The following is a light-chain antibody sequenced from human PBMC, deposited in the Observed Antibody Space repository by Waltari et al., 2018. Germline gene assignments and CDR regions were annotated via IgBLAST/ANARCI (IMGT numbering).Light chain of an antibody. V-gene: IGLV1-47*01. CDR3: AAWDDSLSGVV. J-gene: IGLJ2*01. Sequence: QSVLTQSPSASGTPGRWVTIPCSGSIANIGSNYVFLYQHHPGTAPKLLNYRNNQRPSGVPDRFTGSKSGTSASLAISGLRSEDEADYYCAAWDDSLSGVVFGGGTKLTVL. CDR1: IANIGSNY. CDR2: RNN.